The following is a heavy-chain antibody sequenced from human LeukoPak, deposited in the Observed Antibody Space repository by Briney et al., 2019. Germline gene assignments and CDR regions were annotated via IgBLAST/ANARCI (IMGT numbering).Heavy chain of an antibody. V-gene: IGHV4-59*01. J-gene: IGHJ4*02. D-gene: IGHD3-22*01. CDR3: ATMVYYYDSSGYYYGVNYFDY. Sequence: SETLSLTCTVSGGSISSYYWSWIRQPPGKGLEWIGYIYYSGSTNYNPSLKSRVTISVDTSKNQFSLKLSSVTAADTAVYYFATMVYYYDSSGYYYGVNYFDYWGQGTLVTVSS. CDR2: IYYSGST. CDR1: GGSISSYY.